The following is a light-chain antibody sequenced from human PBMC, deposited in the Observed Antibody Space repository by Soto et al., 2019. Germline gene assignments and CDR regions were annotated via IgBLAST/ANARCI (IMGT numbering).Light chain of an antibody. CDR3: QQYNNGPRS. J-gene: IGKJ1*01. CDR2: GAS. V-gene: IGKV3-15*01. Sequence: EIVMTQSPATLSVSPGERATLSCRASQSVSSNLAWYQQKPGQAPRLLIYGASTRATGIPARFSGSGSGTEFTLNISSLQSEAFAVYYCQQYNNGPRSFGQGTKVDSK. CDR1: QSVSSN.